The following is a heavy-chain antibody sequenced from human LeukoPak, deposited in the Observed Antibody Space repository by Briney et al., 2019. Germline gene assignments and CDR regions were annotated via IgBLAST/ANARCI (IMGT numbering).Heavy chain of an antibody. D-gene: IGHD4-11*01. CDR1: GFTFSSYS. CDR2: ISSSSSTI. CDR3: ARERTTVTTYGDY. V-gene: IGHV3-48*01. Sequence: GGSLRLSCAASGFTFSSYSMNWVRQAPGKGLEWVSYISSSSSTIYYADSVKGRFTISRDNAKNSLYLQMNSLRAEDTAVYYCARERTTVTTYGDYWGQGTLVTVSS. J-gene: IGHJ4*02.